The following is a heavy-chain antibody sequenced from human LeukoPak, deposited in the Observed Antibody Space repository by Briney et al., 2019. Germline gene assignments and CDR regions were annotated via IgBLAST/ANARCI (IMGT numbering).Heavy chain of an antibody. Sequence: GGSLRLSCAASGLTFSSYEMNWVRQAPGKGLEWVSYISSSGSTIYYADSVKGRSTISRDNAKNSLYLQMNSLRAEDTAVYYCARVVFTGIAVAKSSDYWGQGTLVTVSS. CDR2: ISSSGSTI. V-gene: IGHV3-48*03. J-gene: IGHJ4*02. D-gene: IGHD6-19*01. CDR1: GLTFSSYE. CDR3: ARVVFTGIAVAKSSDY.